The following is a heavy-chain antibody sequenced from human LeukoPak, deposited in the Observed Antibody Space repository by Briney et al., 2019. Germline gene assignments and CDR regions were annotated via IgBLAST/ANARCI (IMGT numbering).Heavy chain of an antibody. D-gene: IGHD3-3*01. CDR3: ARVDDDLDAFDL. V-gene: IGHV3-7*01. CDR1: GGSIGSGTYY. CDR2: INKDGSGK. Sequence: ETLSLTCTVSGGSIGSGTYYWGWIRQSPGKGLEWVANINKDGSGKYYLESVKGRFTISRDNAKNSVFLQMSSLTSEDTAVYFCARVDDDLDAFDLWGQGTLVTVSS. J-gene: IGHJ3*01.